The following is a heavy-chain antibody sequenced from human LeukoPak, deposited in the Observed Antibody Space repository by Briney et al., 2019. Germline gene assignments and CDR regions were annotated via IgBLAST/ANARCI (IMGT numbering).Heavy chain of an antibody. D-gene: IGHD3-10*01. CDR3: ARRDYYGSGSYWGAFDY. V-gene: IGHV5-51*01. CDR2: VYPGDSDSDT. CDR1: GYIFTAYW. Sequence: GASLQISCQGSGYIFTAYWIGWGRQLPGKGLEWMGVVYPGDSDSDTKYSPSFQGQVTISADKSISTAYLQWNSLKASDTAIYYCARRDYYGSGSYWGAFDYWGQGTLVTVSS. J-gene: IGHJ4*02.